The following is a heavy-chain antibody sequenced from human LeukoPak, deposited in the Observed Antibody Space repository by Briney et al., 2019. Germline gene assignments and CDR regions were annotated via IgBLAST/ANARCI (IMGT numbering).Heavy chain of an antibody. Sequence: GGSLRLSCAASGFTFSSYWMNWVRQAPGKGLEWVANIKGDGNDKNYVDAVKGRFSISRDNAKNSLYLQMDSLRAEDTAVYYCAKEGAYPIITYDSWGQGALVTVSS. CDR2: IKGDGNDK. CDR3: AKEGAYPIITYDS. V-gene: IGHV3-7*01. CDR1: GFTFSSYW. D-gene: IGHD3-10*01. J-gene: IGHJ5*01.